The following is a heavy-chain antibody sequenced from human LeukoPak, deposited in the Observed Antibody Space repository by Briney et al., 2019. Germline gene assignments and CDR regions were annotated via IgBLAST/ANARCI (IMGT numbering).Heavy chain of an antibody. CDR3: ARHLASGWSDY. D-gene: IGHD6-19*01. CDR2: IYYSGTA. V-gene: IGHV4-59*08. CDR1: GASISSSS. Sequence: PSETLSLTCTVSGASISSSSWTWIRQPPPQGLDCIGFIYYSGTAHYNPSLKSRATISLDTSTNQFSLRLSSVTAADTAVYYCARHLASGWSDYWGQGTLVTVSS. J-gene: IGHJ4*02.